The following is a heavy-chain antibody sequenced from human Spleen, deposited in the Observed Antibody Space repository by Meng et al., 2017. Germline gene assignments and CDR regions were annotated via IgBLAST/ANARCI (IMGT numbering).Heavy chain of an antibody. Sequence: VQPVQSWAEVKKPGASVKVSCKASGYTFTGYYMHWVRQAPGQGLEWMGRINPKSGDTHYAQRFQGRVTMTGDTSISTAYMELSGLRSDDTAMYYCVRDEDISAAGKLFGDYWGQGTLVTVSS. CDR1: GYTFTGYY. V-gene: IGHV1-2*06. CDR2: INPKSGDT. D-gene: IGHD6-13*01. CDR3: VRDEDISAAGKLFGDY. J-gene: IGHJ4*02.